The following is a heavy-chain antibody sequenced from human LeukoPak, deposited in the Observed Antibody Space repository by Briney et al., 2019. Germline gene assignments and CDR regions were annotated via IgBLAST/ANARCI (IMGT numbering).Heavy chain of an antibody. J-gene: IGHJ3*02. CDR2: IYTSGST. CDR3: ASTSYDSRAFDI. CDR1: GGSISSGSYY. D-gene: IGHD3-22*01. V-gene: IGHV4-61*02. Sequence: PSQTLSLTCTVSGGSISSGSYYWSWIRQPAGKGLEWIGRIYTSGSTNYNPSLKSRVTISVDTSKNQFSLKLSSVTAADTAVCYCASTSYDSRAFDIWGQGTMVTVSS.